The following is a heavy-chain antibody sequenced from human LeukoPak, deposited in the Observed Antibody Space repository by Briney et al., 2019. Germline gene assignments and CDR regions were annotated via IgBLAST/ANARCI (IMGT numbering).Heavy chain of an antibody. CDR1: GFTFSSYS. J-gene: IGHJ4*02. V-gene: IGHV3-48*01. CDR2: ISSSSSTI. D-gene: IGHD3-22*01. CDR3: ARDPNYYYDSGGYYYYFDY. Sequence: HPGGSLRLSCAASGFTFSSYSMNWVRQAPGKGLEWVSYISSSSSTIYYADSVKGRFTISRDNAKNSLYLQMNSLRAEDTAVYYCARDPNYYYDSGGYYYYFDYWGQGTLVTVSS.